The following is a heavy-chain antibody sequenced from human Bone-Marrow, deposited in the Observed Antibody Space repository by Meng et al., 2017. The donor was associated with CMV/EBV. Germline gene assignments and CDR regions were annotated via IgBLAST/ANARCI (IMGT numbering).Heavy chain of an antibody. D-gene: IGHD2-2*01. CDR1: GYTFTGYY. Sequence: ASVKVSCKASGYTFTGYYMHWVRQAPGQGLEWMGWINPNSGGTNYAQKFQGRVTMTRDTSISTAYMELSRLRSDDTAVYYCARGGYCSSTSCSDYYYYYGMDVWGQGTTVTGSS. CDR2: INPNSGGT. J-gene: IGHJ6*02. CDR3: ARGGYCSSTSCSDYYYYYGMDV. V-gene: IGHV1-2*02.